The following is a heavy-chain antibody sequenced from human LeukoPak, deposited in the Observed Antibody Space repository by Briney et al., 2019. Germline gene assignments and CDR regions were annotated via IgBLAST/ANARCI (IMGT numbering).Heavy chain of an antibody. CDR1: GGSFSGYY. Sequence: PSETLSLTCAVYGGSFSGYYWSWIRQPPGKGLEWIGEINHSGSTNYNPSLKSRVTISVDTSKNQFSLKLSSVTAADTAVYYCARLLTGNRSAKYYYYYMDVWGKGTTVTVSS. D-gene: IGHD3-9*01. CDR3: ARLLTGNRSAKYYYYYMDV. J-gene: IGHJ6*03. V-gene: IGHV4-34*01. CDR2: INHSGST.